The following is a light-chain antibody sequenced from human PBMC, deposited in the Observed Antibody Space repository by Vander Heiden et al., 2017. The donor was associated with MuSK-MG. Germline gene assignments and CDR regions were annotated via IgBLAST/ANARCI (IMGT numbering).Light chain of an antibody. V-gene: IGKV1-12*01. CDR3: QQADSFPIT. Sequence: QMTQSPSSVSASVGDRVTITCRASPAISSRLAWSPQTLGKAPKLLIYSASLSLGGVPSPSSGPGSGTDFTLTISILQPEDVATYSCQQADSFPITFGGGTTVEIK. J-gene: IGKJ4*01. CDR1: PAISSR. CDR2: SAS.